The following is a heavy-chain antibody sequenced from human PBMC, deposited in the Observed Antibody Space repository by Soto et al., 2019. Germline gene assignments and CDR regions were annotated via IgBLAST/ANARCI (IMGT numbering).Heavy chain of an antibody. CDR3: ARVLTSQVGRMEG. CDR2: INAGNGNT. Sequence: ASVKVSCKASGYTFTSYAMHWVRQAPGQRLEWMGWINAGNGNTKYSQKFQGRVTITRDTSASTAYMELSSLRSEDTAVYYCARVLTSQVGRMEGWGQGSTVSVSS. CDR1: GYTFTSYA. D-gene: IGHD1-26*01. V-gene: IGHV1-3*01. J-gene: IGHJ6*02.